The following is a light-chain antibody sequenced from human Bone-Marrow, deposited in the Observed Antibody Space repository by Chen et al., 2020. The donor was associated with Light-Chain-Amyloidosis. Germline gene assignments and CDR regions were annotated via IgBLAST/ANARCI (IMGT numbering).Light chain of an antibody. Sequence: QSVLTQPPSVSEAPRQRVTISCSGSSSNIGNNAVNWYPQLPGKAPKLLIYYDDLLPSGVSERFSGSKSGTAASLAISGLESEDEADYYCAAWDDSLNAVVFGGGTKLTVL. CDR1: SSNIGNNA. CDR2: YDD. CDR3: AAWDDSLNAVV. J-gene: IGLJ2*01. V-gene: IGLV1-36*01.